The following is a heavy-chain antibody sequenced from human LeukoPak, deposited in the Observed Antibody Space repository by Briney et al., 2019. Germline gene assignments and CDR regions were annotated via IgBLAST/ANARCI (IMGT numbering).Heavy chain of an antibody. CDR3: ARRSLYCSSTSCYGSYYYYMDV. D-gene: IGHD2-2*01. J-gene: IGHJ6*03. Sequence: NPSETLSLTCTVSGGSISTYYWNWIRQPPGKELEWIGFINYSGSTNYNPSLKSRVTMSLDTSKNQFSLKLTSVTAADTAVYYCARRSLYCSSTSCYGSYYYYMDVWGKGTTVTISS. CDR1: GGSISTYY. V-gene: IGHV4-59*01. CDR2: INYSGST.